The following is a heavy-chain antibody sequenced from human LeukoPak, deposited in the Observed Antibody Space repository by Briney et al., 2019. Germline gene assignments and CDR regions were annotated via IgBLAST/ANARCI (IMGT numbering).Heavy chain of an antibody. CDR3: ARGYLIDY. D-gene: IGHD1-26*01. CDR1: GFTVNSNY. Sequence: GGSLRLSCAASGFTVNSNYMSWVRQAPGKGLEWVSVVYSGDRTYYADSVKGRFTISRDDSTDTLYLLMNSLRAEDTAVYYCARGYLIDYWGQGTLVTVSS. J-gene: IGHJ4*02. V-gene: IGHV3-66*01. CDR2: VYSGDRT.